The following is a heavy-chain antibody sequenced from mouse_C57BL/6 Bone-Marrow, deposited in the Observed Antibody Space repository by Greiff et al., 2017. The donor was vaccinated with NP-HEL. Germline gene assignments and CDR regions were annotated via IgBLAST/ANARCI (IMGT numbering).Heavy chain of an antibody. V-gene: IGHV2-4*01. Sequence: QVQLKESGPGLVQPSQSLSITCTVSGFSLTSYGVHWVRQPPGKGLEWLGVIWSGGSTDYNAAFISRRSISKDNSKSQVFFKMNSLQADDTAIYYCAKWGGVYAMDYWGQGTSVTVSS. J-gene: IGHJ4*01. CDR3: AKWGGVYAMDY. CDR1: GFSLTSYG. CDR2: IWSGGST.